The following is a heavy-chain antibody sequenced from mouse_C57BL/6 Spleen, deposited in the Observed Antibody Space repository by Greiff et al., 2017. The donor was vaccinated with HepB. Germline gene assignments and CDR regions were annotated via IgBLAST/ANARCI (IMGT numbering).Heavy chain of an antibody. Sequence: EVMLVESGGGLVKPGGSLKLSCAASGFTFSDYGMHWVRQAPEKGLEWVAYISSGSSTIYYADTVKGRFTISRDNAKNTLFLQMTSLRSEDTAMYYCARPDYDYYAMDYWGQGTSVTVSS. V-gene: IGHV5-17*01. J-gene: IGHJ4*01. CDR2: ISSGSSTI. D-gene: IGHD1-1*02. CDR1: GFTFSDYG. CDR3: ARPDYDYYAMDY.